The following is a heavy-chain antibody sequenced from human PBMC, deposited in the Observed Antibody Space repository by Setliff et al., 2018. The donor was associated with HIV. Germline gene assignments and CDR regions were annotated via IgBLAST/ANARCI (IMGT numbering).Heavy chain of an antibody. V-gene: IGHV1-46*03. D-gene: IGHD6-19*01. CDR3: ARDLLSGWYHYYYYMDV. CDR1: GYTFTSYY. Sequence: VKVSCKASGYTFTSYYMHWVRQAPGQGLEWMGIINPSGGSTSYAQKFQGRVTMTRDTSTSTVYMELSSLRSEDTAVYYCARDLLSGWYHYYYYMDVWGKGTTVTVSS. CDR2: INPSGGST. J-gene: IGHJ6*03.